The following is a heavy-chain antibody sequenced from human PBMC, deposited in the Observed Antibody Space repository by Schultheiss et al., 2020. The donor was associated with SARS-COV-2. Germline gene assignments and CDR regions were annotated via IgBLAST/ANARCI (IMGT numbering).Heavy chain of an antibody. J-gene: IGHJ4*02. CDR1: GGSISSGGYY. D-gene: IGHD1-26*01. CDR3: ARHWVSYRGDYFATNFDY. CDR2: IYYGGST. V-gene: IGHV4-61*08. Sequence: SETLSLTCTVSGGSISSGGYYWSWIRQHPGKGLEWIGYIYYGGSTNYNPSLKSRVTISGDTSRKQFSLKLSSVTAADTAVYYCARHWVSYRGDYFATNFDYWGQGTLVTVSS.